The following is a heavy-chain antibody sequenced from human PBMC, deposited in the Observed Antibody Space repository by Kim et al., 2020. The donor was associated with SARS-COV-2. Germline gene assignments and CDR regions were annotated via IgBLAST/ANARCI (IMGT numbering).Heavy chain of an antibody. J-gene: IGHJ5*02. CDR3: TRDPRNKGFDP. CDR2: INGDGSST. V-gene: IGHV3-74*03. CDR1: GFALSNYW. Sequence: GGSLRLSCVASGFALSNYWMHWVRQAPGKGLVWVSCINGDGSSTKYADSVKGRFSISRDNAKNTLFLQMNSLRAEDTAVYYCTRDPRNKGFDPWGQGTLV.